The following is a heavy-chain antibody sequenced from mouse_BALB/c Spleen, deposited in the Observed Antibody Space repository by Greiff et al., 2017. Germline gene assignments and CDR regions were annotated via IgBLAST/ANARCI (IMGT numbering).Heavy chain of an antibody. CDR2: ISSGGSYT. V-gene: IGHV5-9-4*01. Sequence: EVMLVESGGGLVKPGGSLKLSCAASGFTFSSYAMSWVRQSPEKRLEWVAEISSGGSYTYYPDTVTGRFTISRDNAKNTLYLEMSSLRSEDTAMYYCARLLPRAMDYWGQGTSGTVSS. J-gene: IGHJ4*01. CDR1: GFTFSSYA. CDR3: ARLLPRAMDY. D-gene: IGHD1-1*01.